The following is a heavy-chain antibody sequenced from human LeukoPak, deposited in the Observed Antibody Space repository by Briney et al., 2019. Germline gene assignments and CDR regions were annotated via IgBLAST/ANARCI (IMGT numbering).Heavy chain of an antibody. CDR2: INPNSGGT. D-gene: IGHD3-3*02. V-gene: IGHV1-2*02. Sequence: VASVKVSCKASGYTFTGYYMHWVRQAPGQGLEWMGWINPNSGGTNYAQKFQGRVTMTRDTSISTAYMELSRLRSDDTAVYYCARLPPLSKIAPPNDAFDIWGQGTMVTVSS. CDR1: GYTFTGYY. J-gene: IGHJ3*02. CDR3: ARLPPLSKIAPPNDAFDI.